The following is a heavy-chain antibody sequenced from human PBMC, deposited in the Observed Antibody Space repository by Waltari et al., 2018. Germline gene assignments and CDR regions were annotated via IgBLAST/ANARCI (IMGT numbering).Heavy chain of an antibody. Sequence: QLQLQESGSGLVKPSQTLSLTCAVSGGSISSGGYSWSWIRQPPGKGLEWIGYIYHSGATYYNPALKSRVTRSVDRSKNQVSLKLSSVTAADTAVYYCARVGCSGGSCYRPWFDPWGQGTLVTVSS. D-gene: IGHD2-15*01. CDR1: GGSISSGGYS. V-gene: IGHV4-30-2*01. CDR2: IYHSGAT. CDR3: ARVGCSGGSCYRPWFDP. J-gene: IGHJ5*02.